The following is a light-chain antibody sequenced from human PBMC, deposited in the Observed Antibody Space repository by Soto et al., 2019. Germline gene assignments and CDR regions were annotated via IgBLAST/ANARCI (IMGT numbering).Light chain of an antibody. Sequence: QSVLTQTPSASGTPGQRVTISCSGSSSNIGSNYVYWYQQLPGTAPKLLIHRNNQRPSGVPDRFSGSKSGTSASLAISGLRSEDEADYYCVAWDDSLSGRYVFGTGTKLTVL. J-gene: IGLJ1*01. CDR1: SSNIGSNY. CDR2: RNN. V-gene: IGLV1-47*01. CDR3: VAWDDSLSGRYV.